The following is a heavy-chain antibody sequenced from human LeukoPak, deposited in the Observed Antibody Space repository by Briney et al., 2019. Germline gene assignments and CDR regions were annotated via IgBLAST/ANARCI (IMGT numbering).Heavy chain of an antibody. CDR2: INHSGST. V-gene: IGHV4-34*01. Sequence: SETLSLTCAVYGGSFSGYYWSWIRQPPGKGLEWIGEINHSGSTYYNPSLKSRVTISVDTSKNQFSLKLSSVTAADTAVYYCARGPITMVRGVTPRYMDVWGKGTTVTVSS. J-gene: IGHJ6*03. CDR1: GGSFSGYY. CDR3: ARGPITMVRGVTPRYMDV. D-gene: IGHD3-10*01.